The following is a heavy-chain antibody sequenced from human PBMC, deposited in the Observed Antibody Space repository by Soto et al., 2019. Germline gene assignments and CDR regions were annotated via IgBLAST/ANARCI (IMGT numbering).Heavy chain of an antibody. J-gene: IGHJ1*01. CDR3: ARVEDPYDYVWGSYRYKDEYFQH. V-gene: IGHV1-3*01. Sequence: SVKVSCKASGYTFTSYAMHWVRQAPGQRLEWMGWINAGNGNTKYSQKFQGRVTIIRDTSASTAYMELSSLRSEDTAVYYCARVEDPYDYVWGSYRYKDEYFQHWGQGTLVTVSS. CDR1: GYTFTSYA. CDR2: INAGNGNT. D-gene: IGHD3-16*02.